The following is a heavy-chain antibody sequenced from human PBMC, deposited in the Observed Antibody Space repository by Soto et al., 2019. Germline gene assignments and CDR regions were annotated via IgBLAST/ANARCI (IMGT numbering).Heavy chain of an antibody. V-gene: IGHV3-33*01. J-gene: IGHJ4*02. CDR2: IWYDGSNK. D-gene: IGHD2-15*01. CDR1: GLTFSSYG. Sequence: QVQLVESGGGVVQPGRSLRLSCAASGLTFSSYGMHWVRQAPGKGLEWVAVIWYDGSNKYYADSVKGRFTISRDNSKNTLYLQMNSLRAEDTAVYYCARDDCSGGRCYPDYWGQGTLVTVSS. CDR3: ARDDCSGGRCYPDY.